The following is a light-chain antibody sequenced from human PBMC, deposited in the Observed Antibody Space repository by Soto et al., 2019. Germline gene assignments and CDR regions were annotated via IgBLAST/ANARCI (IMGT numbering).Light chain of an antibody. CDR2: DAS. Sequence: EIVMTQSPVTLSVSPGERATLSCRASQSVRSNLAWYQQKPGQAPRLLMYDASTRATGIPARFSGSGSGTEFTLTISSLQSEDFAVYYCQQYNSYSPVTFGQGTKLEIK. CDR1: QSVRSN. V-gene: IGKV3-15*01. CDR3: QQYNSYSPVT. J-gene: IGKJ2*01.